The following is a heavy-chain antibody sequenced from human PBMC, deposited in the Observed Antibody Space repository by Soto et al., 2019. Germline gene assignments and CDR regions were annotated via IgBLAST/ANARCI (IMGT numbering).Heavy chain of an antibody. CDR2: IYYSGST. Sequence: SEPLSLPCTVSGGSISSYYWSWIRQPPGKGLEWIGYIYYSGSTNYNPSLKSRVTISVDTSKNQFSLKLSSVTAADTAVYYCAREEGGYLDKHYYYYGMDVWGQGTTVTVSS. D-gene: IGHD6-25*01. CDR3: AREEGGYLDKHYYYYGMDV. J-gene: IGHJ6*02. CDR1: GGSISSYY. V-gene: IGHV4-59*01.